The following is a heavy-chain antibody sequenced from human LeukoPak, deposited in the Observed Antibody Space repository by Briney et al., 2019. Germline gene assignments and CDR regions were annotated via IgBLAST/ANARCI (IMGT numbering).Heavy chain of an antibody. D-gene: IGHD3-10*01. Sequence: SETLSLTCTVSGDSIISNIYWWDWLRLPPGKGLEWIGATFYTGRTFYSPSLKSRVSISVDTSKNQFSLDLSSVTAADTAVYYCARGLVRGVQYGMDVWGQGTTVTVSS. CDR1: GDSIISNIYW. CDR2: TFYTGRT. V-gene: IGHV4-39*02. CDR3: ARGLVRGVQYGMDV. J-gene: IGHJ6*02.